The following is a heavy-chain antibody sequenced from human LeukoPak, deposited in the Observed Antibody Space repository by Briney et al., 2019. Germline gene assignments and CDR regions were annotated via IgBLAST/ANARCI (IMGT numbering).Heavy chain of an antibody. CDR2: IYYSGST. V-gene: IGHV4-59*01. CDR1: GGSISSYC. CDR3: ARDPYSSSYYRAFDI. D-gene: IGHD6-13*01. Sequence: SETLSLTCIVSGGSISSYCWSWIRQPPGKGLEWIGYIYYSGSTNYNPSLKSRVTISVDTSKNQFSLKLSSVTAADTAVYYCARDPYSSSYYRAFDIWGQGTMVTVSS. J-gene: IGHJ3*02.